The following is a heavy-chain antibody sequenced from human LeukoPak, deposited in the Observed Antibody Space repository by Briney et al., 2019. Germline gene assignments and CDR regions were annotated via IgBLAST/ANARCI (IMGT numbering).Heavy chain of an antibody. D-gene: IGHD3-22*01. CDR1: GYTFTSYG. J-gene: IGHJ6*04. V-gene: IGHV1-18*01. CDR2: ISAYNGNT. Sequence: ASVKVSCKASGYTFTSYGISWVRQAPGQGLEWMGWISAYNGNTNYAQKLQGRVTMTTDTSTSTAYMELRSLRSDDTAVYYCARDLRTYYYDSSGSKMDVWGKGTTVTVSS. CDR3: ARDLRTYYYDSSGSKMDV.